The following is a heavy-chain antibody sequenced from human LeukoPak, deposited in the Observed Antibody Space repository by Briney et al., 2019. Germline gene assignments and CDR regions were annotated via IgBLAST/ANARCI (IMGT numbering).Heavy chain of an antibody. CDR2: ISSDGSST. J-gene: IGHJ4*02. Sequence: GGPLRLSCAASGFTFSSYWMHRVRQAPGEGLVWVSRISSDGSSTTFADSVKGRFTISRDNAKNTLYLQMNSLRAEDTAVYYCARISYQSRGYYDYWRQGTLATVSS. V-gene: IGHV3-74*01. CDR3: ARISYQSRGYYDY. CDR1: GFTFSSYW. D-gene: IGHD3-22*01.